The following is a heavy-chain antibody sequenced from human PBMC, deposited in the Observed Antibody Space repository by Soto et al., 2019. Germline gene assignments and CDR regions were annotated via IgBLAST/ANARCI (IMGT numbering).Heavy chain of an antibody. V-gene: IGHV1-46*01. CDR1: GYTFTSYY. CDR2: INPSGGST. Sequence: QVQLVQSGAEVKKPGASVKVSCKASGYTFTSYYMHWVRQAPGQGLEWMGIINPSGGSTSYAQKFQGRVTMTRDTSTSTVYMELSSLRSEDTAVYYCARDIRRITMVRGVTAYFDYWGQGTLVTVSS. J-gene: IGHJ4*02. CDR3: ARDIRRITMVRGVTAYFDY. D-gene: IGHD3-10*01.